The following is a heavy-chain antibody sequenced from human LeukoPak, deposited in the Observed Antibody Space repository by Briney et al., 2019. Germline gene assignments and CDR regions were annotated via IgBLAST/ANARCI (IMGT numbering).Heavy chain of an antibody. CDR3: ARGIVGATALMDV. CDR1: GYTFTSYG. Sequence: GASVKVSCKASGYTFTSYGISWVRQAPGQGLEWMGWISAYNGNTKYAQRFQGRVTMTTDTSTSTAHMELRSLKSEDTAVYFCARGIVGATALMDVWGQGNTVTVSS. CDR2: ISAYNGNT. J-gene: IGHJ6*02. V-gene: IGHV1-18*01. D-gene: IGHD1-26*01.